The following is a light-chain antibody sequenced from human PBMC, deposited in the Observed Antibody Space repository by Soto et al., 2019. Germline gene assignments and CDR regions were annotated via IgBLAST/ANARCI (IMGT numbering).Light chain of an antibody. J-gene: IGKJ5*01. CDR1: QSVSSN. CDR2: GAS. Sequence: EIVMTQSPATLSFSPGERATLSCKASQSVSSNLAWYRQKPGQAPSLLIYGASSRATGIPARFSGSGSGTEFTLTISSLQSEDFAVYYCQQYNNWPPITFGQGTRLEIK. CDR3: QQYNNWPPIT. V-gene: IGKV3-15*01.